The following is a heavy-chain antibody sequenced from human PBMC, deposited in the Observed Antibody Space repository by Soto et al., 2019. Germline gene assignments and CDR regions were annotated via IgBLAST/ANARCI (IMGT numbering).Heavy chain of an antibody. Sequence: QVQLQESGPGLVRPSETLPLTCTVSGGSISTSDHYWGWLRQPPGKGLEWIGSVYYTGTTYYNLSLKTRVTISVDTSKNQFSLNLRSVTAADTDVYYCARKVTYDILAPPCLRDDWGQGSLVIVSS. CDR3: ARKVTYDILAPPCLRDD. CDR1: GGSISTSDHY. D-gene: IGHD3-9*01. J-gene: IGHJ4*02. CDR2: VYYTGTT. V-gene: IGHV4-39*01.